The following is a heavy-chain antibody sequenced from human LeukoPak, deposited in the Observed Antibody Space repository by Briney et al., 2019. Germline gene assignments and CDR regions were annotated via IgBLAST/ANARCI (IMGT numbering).Heavy chain of an antibody. CDR1: GFTFSSYG. CDR2: IRYDGSNK. Sequence: GGSLRLSCAASGFTFSSYGMHWVRQAPGKGLEWVAFIRYDGSNKYYADSVKGRFTISRDNSKNTLYLQMNSLRAEDTAVYYCARQGIVVVPAAISPQSYYYYYYMDVWGKGTTVTISS. V-gene: IGHV3-30*02. D-gene: IGHD2-2*01. J-gene: IGHJ6*03. CDR3: ARQGIVVVPAAISPQSYYYYYYMDV.